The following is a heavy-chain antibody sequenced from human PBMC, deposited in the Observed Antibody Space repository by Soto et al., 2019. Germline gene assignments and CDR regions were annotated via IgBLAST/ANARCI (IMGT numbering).Heavy chain of an antibody. Sequence: PGGSLRLSCAASGFTFSSYAMGWVRQAPGKGLEWVSSISGIGHSTYYADSVKGRFTISRDNSKNTLHLQMNSLGAEDTAVYYCAKRIMSTIGHFDSWGQGTLVTVSS. D-gene: IGHD1-1*01. CDR3: AKRIMSTIGHFDS. CDR2: ISGIGHST. V-gene: IGHV3-23*01. J-gene: IGHJ4*02. CDR1: GFTFSSYA.